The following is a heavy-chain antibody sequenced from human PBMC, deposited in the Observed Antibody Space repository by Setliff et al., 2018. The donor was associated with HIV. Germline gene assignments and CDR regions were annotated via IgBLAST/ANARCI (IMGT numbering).Heavy chain of an antibody. D-gene: IGHD3-3*01. CDR1: ADTFTNCL. CDR2: LSGSDGST. V-gene: IGHV3-23*01. Sequence: SCKASADTFTNCLINWVRQVPGRGLEWVSGLSGSDGSTYYANSVKGRFIISRDNSKNTVFLQMNNLRAEDTAIYYCAKASYYNLWSYGLDVWGQGTPVTVPS. J-gene: IGHJ6*02. CDR3: AKASYYNLWSYGLDV.